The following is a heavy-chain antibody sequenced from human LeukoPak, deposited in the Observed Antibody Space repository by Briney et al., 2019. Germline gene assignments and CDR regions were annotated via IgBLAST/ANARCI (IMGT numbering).Heavy chain of an antibody. CDR2: VFSDGTYK. V-gene: IGHV3-30*03. J-gene: IGHJ5*02. CDR1: GFTFSSSA. CDR3: ATGPLYYYGDNAWFGP. D-gene: IGHD4-17*01. Sequence: GGSLRLSCAASGFTFSSSAMHWVRQAPGKGLEWVAVVFSDGTYKYYADSVKGRFTISRDNSKNMLFLQMNSLRAEGTAVYYCATGPLYYYGDNAWFGPWGQGTLVTVSS.